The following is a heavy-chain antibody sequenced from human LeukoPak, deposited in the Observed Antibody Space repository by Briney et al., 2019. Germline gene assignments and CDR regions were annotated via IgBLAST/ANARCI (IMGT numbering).Heavy chain of an antibody. Sequence: ASVKVSCKASGYTFTGYYMHWVRQAPGQGLEWMGWIYPNSGGTNYAKKFQGRVTMTSDTSISTAYMELSSLRSDDTAVYYCARDLYSSRSNWFDPWGQGTLVTVSS. CDR1: GYTFTGYY. D-gene: IGHD6-13*01. V-gene: IGHV1-2*02. J-gene: IGHJ5*02. CDR2: IYPNSGGT. CDR3: ARDLYSSRSNWFDP.